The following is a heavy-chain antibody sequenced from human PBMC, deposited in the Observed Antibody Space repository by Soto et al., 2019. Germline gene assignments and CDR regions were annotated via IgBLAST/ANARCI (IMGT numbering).Heavy chain of an antibody. Sequence: SMKVSCKASGFTFTSSAVQWVRQARGQRLEWIGWIVVGSGNTNYAQKFQERVTITRDISTRTAYMQLSSLRSEDTAVYYCAAAPSGSDNPLWGQGTLVTVAT. V-gene: IGHV1-58*01. J-gene: IGHJ4*02. CDR3: AAAPSGSDNPL. CDR1: GFTFTSSA. CDR2: IVVGSGNT. D-gene: IGHD1-26*01.